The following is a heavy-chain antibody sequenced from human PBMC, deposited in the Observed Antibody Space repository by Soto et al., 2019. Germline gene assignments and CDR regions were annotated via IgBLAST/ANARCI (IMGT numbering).Heavy chain of an antibody. CDR1: GGSISSSNW. V-gene: IGHV4-4*02. D-gene: IGHD3-9*01. CDR2: IYHSGST. J-gene: IGHJ5*02. Sequence: SETLSLTCAVSGGSISSSNWWSWVRQPPGKGLEWIGEIYHSGSTNYNPPLKSRVTISVDKSKNQFSLKPSSVTAADTAVYYCARGCIYYDILTGYYLKSNWFDPWDQGTLVTVS. CDR3: ARGCIYYDILTGYYLKSNWFDP.